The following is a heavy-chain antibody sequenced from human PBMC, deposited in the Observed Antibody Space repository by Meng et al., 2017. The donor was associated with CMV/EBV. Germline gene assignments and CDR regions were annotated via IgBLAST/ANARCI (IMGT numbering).Heavy chain of an antibody. CDR2: ISGSGGST. Sequence: GESLKISCAASGFTFSSYAMSWVRQAPGKGLEWVSAISGSGGSTYYADSVKGRFTISRDNSKNTLYLQMNGLRAEDTAVYYCAKGGIQLWAQFDYWGQGTLVTVSS. CDR3: AKGGIQLWAQFDY. CDR1: GFTFSSYA. J-gene: IGHJ4*02. D-gene: IGHD5-18*01. V-gene: IGHV3-23*01.